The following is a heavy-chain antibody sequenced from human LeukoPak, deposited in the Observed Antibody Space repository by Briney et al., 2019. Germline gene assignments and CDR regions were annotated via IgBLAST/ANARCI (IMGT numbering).Heavy chain of an antibody. D-gene: IGHD5-18*01. CDR2: IYYSGST. CDR1: GDSISSSSYY. V-gene: IGHV4-39*01. CDR3: ATLGYSYGLLRY. Sequence: SETLSLTCTVSGDSISSSSYYWGWIRQPPGKGLEWIGSIYYSGSTYYNPSLKSRVTISVDTSKNQFSLKLSSVTAADTAVYYCATLGYSYGLLRYWGQGTLVTVSS. J-gene: IGHJ4*02.